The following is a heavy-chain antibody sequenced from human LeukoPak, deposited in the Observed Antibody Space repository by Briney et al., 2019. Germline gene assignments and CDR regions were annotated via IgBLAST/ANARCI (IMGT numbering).Heavy chain of an antibody. J-gene: IGHJ6*03. Sequence: GASVKVSCKASGYTFTGYYMHWVRQAPGQGLEWMGIINPSGGSTSYAQKFQGRVTMTRDMSTSTVYMELSSLRSEDTAVYYCARTGGDKEDYYYYMDVWGKGTTVTVSS. CDR2: INPSGGST. D-gene: IGHD3-16*01. CDR1: GYTFTGYY. CDR3: ARTGGDKEDYYYYMDV. V-gene: IGHV1-46*01.